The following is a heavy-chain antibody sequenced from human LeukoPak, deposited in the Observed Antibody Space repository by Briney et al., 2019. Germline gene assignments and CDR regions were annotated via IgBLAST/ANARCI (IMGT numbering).Heavy chain of an antibody. V-gene: IGHV3-7*02. Sequence: PGGSLRLSCVASGFTFSSYWMSWVRQAPGKGLEWVANTKEEGSGKYYVDSVKGRFTISRDNAKNSLYLQMNSLRAEDTAVYYCARIYYDSSGYRLFDYWGQGTLVTVSS. CDR1: GFTFSSYW. CDR2: TKEEGSGK. D-gene: IGHD3-22*01. CDR3: ARIYYDSSGYRLFDY. J-gene: IGHJ4*02.